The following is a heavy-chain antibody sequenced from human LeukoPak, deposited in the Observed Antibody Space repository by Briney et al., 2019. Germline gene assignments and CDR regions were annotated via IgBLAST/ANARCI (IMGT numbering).Heavy chain of an antibody. D-gene: IGHD6-6*01. V-gene: IGHV3-21*01. CDR3: ARDTRQYSSSFAYYYYGMDV. Sequence: PGGSLRLSCAASGFTFSSYSMNWVRQAPGKGLERVSSISSSSSYIYYADSVKGRFTISRDNAKNSLYLQMNSLRAEDTAVYYCARDTRQYSSSFAYYYYGMDVWGQGTTVTVSS. CDR2: ISSSSSYI. J-gene: IGHJ6*02. CDR1: GFTFSSYS.